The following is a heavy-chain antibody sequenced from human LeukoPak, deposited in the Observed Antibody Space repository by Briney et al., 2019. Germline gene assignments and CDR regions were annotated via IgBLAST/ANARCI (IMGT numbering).Heavy chain of an antibody. CDR3: ARAMVRGVIIP. CDR2: IYYSGST. J-gene: IGHJ5*02. V-gene: IGHV4-59*01. CDR1: GGSISSYY. D-gene: IGHD3-10*01. Sequence: PSETLSLTCTVSGGSISSYYWSWIRQPPGKGLEWIGYIYYSGSTNYNPSLKSRVTISVDTSKNQFSLKLSSVTAADTAVYYCARAMVRGVIIPWGQGTLVTVSS.